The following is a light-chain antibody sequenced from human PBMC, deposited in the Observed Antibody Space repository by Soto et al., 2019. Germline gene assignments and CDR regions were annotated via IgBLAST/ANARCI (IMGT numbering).Light chain of an antibody. Sequence: DIQMTQSPSSLSASVGDRVTITCRASQDISNYLAWYQQKPGKAPKLVIYAGTTLQSGVPSRFSGSGSGTDFTLTISSLQPEDVATFYGQEYNSALWTVGQGTKVEIK. J-gene: IGKJ1*01. CDR1: QDISNY. CDR2: AGT. V-gene: IGKV1-27*01. CDR3: QEYNSALWT.